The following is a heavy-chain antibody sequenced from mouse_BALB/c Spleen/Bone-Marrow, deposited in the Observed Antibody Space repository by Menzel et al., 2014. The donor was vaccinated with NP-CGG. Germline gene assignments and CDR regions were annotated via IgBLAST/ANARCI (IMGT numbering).Heavy chain of an antibody. CDR1: GYAFTNYL. J-gene: IGHJ2*01. V-gene: IGHV1-54*02. CDR3: AREWTVRTSSY. CDR2: INPGSGGS. D-gene: IGHD3-3*01. Sequence: VQLQQSGPELIRPGTSVKVSCKASGYAFTNYLIEWVKQRPGQGLEWIGVINPGSGGSNYNEKFKGKATLTADKSSNTAYMQLSSLTSDDSAVYFCAREWTVRTSSYWGQGTTLTISS.